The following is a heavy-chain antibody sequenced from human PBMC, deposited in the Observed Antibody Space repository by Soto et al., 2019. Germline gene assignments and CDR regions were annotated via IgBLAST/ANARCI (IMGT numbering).Heavy chain of an antibody. CDR1: GGSISNNY. Sequence: SETLSLTCTVSGGSISNNYWSWIRQPPGKGLEWIGYIYYSGSTNYNPSLKSRVTMSVDTSKNQFSLKLNSVTAADTAVYYCASQSGSYDYWGQGTLVTVSS. D-gene: IGHD1-26*01. J-gene: IGHJ4*02. CDR3: ASQSGSYDY. V-gene: IGHV4-59*01. CDR2: IYYSGST.